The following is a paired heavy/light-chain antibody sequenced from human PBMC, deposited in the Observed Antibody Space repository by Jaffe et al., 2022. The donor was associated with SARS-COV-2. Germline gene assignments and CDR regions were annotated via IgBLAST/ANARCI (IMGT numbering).Heavy chain of an antibody. D-gene: IGHD4-17*01. V-gene: IGHV3-33*01. Sequence: QVQLVESGGGVVQPGRSLRLSCAASGFSFATYGMHWVRQAPGQGLDWVALTWYDGSHKYYADSVKGRFTISRDNSKNTLYLQMNSLRAEDTAVYYCVRDSGYDYGGNSGDHWGQGTLVTVSS. J-gene: IGHJ4*02. CDR1: GFSFATYG. CDR3: VRDSGYDYGGNSGDH. CDR2: TWYDGSHK.
Light chain of an antibody. Sequence: DIQMTQFSSSLSASVGDRVTISCRASQNISIYLNWYQHKPGQAPRLLICKASRLQGGVPPRFSGSGSETGFSLTISNLQPEDSATYYCQQSYSTPYTFGQGTHLEIK. V-gene: IGKV1-39*01. CDR2: KAS. J-gene: IGKJ2*01. CDR1: QNISIY. CDR3: QQSYSTPYT.